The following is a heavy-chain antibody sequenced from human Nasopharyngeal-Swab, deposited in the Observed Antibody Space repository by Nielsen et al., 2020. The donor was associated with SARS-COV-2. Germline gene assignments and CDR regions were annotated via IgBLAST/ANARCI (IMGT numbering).Heavy chain of an antibody. D-gene: IGHD3-3*01. CDR1: GFTFSSYW. V-gene: IGHV3-7*01. Sequence: GESLKISCAASGFTFSSYWMSWVRQAPGKGLEWVANIKQDGSGKYYVDSVKGRFTISRDNAKNSLYLQMNSLRAEDTAVYYCAKDPIFGVVTPSRFDYWGQGTLVTVSS. J-gene: IGHJ4*02. CDR2: IKQDGSGK. CDR3: AKDPIFGVVTPSRFDY.